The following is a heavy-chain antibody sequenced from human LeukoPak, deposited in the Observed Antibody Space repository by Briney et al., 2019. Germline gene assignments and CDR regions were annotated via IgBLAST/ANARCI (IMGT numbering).Heavy chain of an antibody. CDR2: ISGSGGSP. J-gene: IGHJ3*02. CDR3: ARGGRYDFIWGSYRPKFDAFDI. CDR1: GFTFGSYD. D-gene: IGHD3-16*02. Sequence: GGSLRLSCAAFGFTFGSYDMTWVRQPPGKGLEWVSSISGSGGSPYYADSVEGRFTISKENSENTMYLQMNSLGAEDTAVYYCARGGRYDFIWGSYRPKFDAFDIWGQGTMVTVSS. V-gene: IGHV3-23*01.